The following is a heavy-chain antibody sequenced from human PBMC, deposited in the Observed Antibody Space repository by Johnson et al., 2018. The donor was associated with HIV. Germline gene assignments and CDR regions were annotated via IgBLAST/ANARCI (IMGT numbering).Heavy chain of an antibody. CDR3: ARAIDQGYSSGWSSDVYDI. CDR1: GFTVSSNY. D-gene: IGHD6-19*01. J-gene: IGHJ3*02. CDR2: IYSGGNT. Sequence: EVQLVESGGGVVQPGRSLRLSCAASGFTVSSNYMSWVRQAPGKGLEWVSIIYSGGNTYYADSVKGRFTISRDNSKNTLYLQMNSLRVEDTAVYYCARAIDQGYSSGWSSDVYDIWGQGTMVTVSA. V-gene: IGHV3-66*01.